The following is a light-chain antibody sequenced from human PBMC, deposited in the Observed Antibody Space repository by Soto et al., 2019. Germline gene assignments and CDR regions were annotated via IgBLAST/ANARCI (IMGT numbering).Light chain of an antibody. CDR2: DAS. Sequence: DIQMTQSPSSLSASVGDRVTITCQASQDISNYLNWYQQKPGKAPKLLIYDASNLETGVPSRFSGSGYGTDFTFTISSLQPEDIATYYCQHYDNLPALTFGGGTKVEIK. J-gene: IGKJ4*01. V-gene: IGKV1-33*01. CDR1: QDISNY. CDR3: QHYDNLPALT.